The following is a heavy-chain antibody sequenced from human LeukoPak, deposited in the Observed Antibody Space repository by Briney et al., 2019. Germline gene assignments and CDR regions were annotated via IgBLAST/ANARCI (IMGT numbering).Heavy chain of an antibody. D-gene: IGHD1-7*01. V-gene: IGHV3-74*01. CDR1: EFTFSSYW. J-gene: IGHJ4*02. Sequence: GGSLRLSCTASEFTFSSYWMHWVRQPPGKGLVWVSRINGDGSSTSYADAVKGRFTISRDNAKNTLYLRMNSLRAGDTAVYYCARGGLTGTTIPYFDYWGQGTLVTVSS. CDR3: ARGGLTGTTIPYFDY. CDR2: INGDGSST.